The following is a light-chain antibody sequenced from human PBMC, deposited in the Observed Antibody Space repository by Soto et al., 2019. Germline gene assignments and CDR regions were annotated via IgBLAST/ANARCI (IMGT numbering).Light chain of an antibody. CDR2: DVS. J-gene: IGLJ1*01. Sequence: QSALTQPASVSGSPGQSITISCAGTSSDVGAYTYVSWYQQHPGKAPKLMIYDVSNRPSGVSNRFSGSKSGNTASLTISGLQAEDEADYYFTSYTSSSTPYVFGGGTKVTVL. V-gene: IGLV2-14*01. CDR1: SSDVGAYTY. CDR3: TSYTSSSTPYV.